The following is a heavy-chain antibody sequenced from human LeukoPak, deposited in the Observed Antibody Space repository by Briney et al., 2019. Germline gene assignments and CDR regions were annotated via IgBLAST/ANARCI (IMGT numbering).Heavy chain of an antibody. CDR2: ISSSSSYI. CDR1: GFTFSSYS. D-gene: IGHD2-15*01. J-gene: IGHJ4*02. V-gene: IGHV3-21*01. CDR3: AGGYCSGGSCYSIY. Sequence: PGGSLRLSCVASGFTFSSYSMNWVRQAPGKGLEWVSSISSSSSYIYYADSVKGRFTISRDHAKNSLYLQMNSLRAEDTAVYYCAGGYCSGGSCYSIYWGQGTLVTVSS.